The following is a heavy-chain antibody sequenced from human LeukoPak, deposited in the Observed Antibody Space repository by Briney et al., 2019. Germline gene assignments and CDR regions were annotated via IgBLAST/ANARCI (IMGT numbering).Heavy chain of an antibody. V-gene: IGHV1-46*01. CDR3: ARGPYCSSTSCYIHHWFDP. D-gene: IGHD2-2*01. CDR1: GYTFTSYY. CDR2: INPSGGST. J-gene: IGHJ5*02. Sequence: ASVKVSCKASGYTFTSYYMHWVRQAPGQGLEWMGIINPSGGSTSYAQKLQGRVTMTTDTSTSTAYMELRSLRSDDTAVYYCARGPYCSSTSCYIHHWFDPWGQGTLVTVCS.